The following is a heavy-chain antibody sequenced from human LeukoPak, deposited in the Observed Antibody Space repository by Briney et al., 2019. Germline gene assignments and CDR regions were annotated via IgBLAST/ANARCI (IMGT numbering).Heavy chain of an antibody. Sequence: GEPLKISCKGSGYSFTSYWIVWVHEMPGTGLGWMGVIYPGDSETRYSPCFQGQVTISADKSISTAYLQWSSLKASDTAMYYCARRRGHYYYDSSGYPRAFDIWGQGTMVTVSS. J-gene: IGHJ3*02. D-gene: IGHD3-22*01. V-gene: IGHV5-51*07. CDR2: IYPGDSET. CDR1: GYSFTSYW. CDR3: ARRRGHYYYDSSGYPRAFDI.